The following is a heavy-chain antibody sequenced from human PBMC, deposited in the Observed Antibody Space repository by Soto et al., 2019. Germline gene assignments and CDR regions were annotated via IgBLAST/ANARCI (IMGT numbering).Heavy chain of an antibody. J-gene: IGHJ6*02. V-gene: IGHV3-7*04. CDR2: IKQDGSEK. CDR3: ARGPPRNPRYYYYGMDV. Sequence: EVQLVESGGGLVQPGGSLRLSCAASGFTFSSYWMSWVRQAPGKGLEWVANIKQDGSEKYYVDSVKGRFTISRDNAKNSLYLQMNSLRAEDTAVYYCARGPPRNPRYYYYGMDVWGQGTTVTVSS. CDR1: GFTFSSYW.